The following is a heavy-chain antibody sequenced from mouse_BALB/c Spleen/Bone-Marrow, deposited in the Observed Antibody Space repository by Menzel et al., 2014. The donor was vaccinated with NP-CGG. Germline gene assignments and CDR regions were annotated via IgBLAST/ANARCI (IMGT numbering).Heavy chain of an antibody. Sequence: QVQLKQSGAELARPGASVKMSCKASGYTFTSYTIHWVKQRPGQGLEWIGYINPSSDYTNYNQKFKDKATLTADKSSSTAYMQLSSLTSEDSAVYYCAREGLRAWFVYWGRGTLVTVSA. CDR3: AREGLRAWFVY. CDR2: INPSSDYT. J-gene: IGHJ3*01. D-gene: IGHD2-4*01. V-gene: IGHV1-4*01. CDR1: GYTFTSYT.